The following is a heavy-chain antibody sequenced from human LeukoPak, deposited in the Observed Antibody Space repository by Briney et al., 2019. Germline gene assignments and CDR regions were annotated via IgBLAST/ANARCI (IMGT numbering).Heavy chain of an antibody. V-gene: IGHV4-39*07. CDR1: GGSISSSSYY. D-gene: IGHD3-22*01. CDR3: ARECHYYYDSSGYCDY. CDR2: IYYSGST. J-gene: IGHJ4*02. Sequence: SETLSLTCTVSGGSISSSSYYWGWIRQPPGKGLEWIGSIYYSGSTYYNPSLKSRVTISVDTSKNQFSLKLSSVTAADTAVYYCARECHYYYDSSGYCDYWGQGTLVTVSS.